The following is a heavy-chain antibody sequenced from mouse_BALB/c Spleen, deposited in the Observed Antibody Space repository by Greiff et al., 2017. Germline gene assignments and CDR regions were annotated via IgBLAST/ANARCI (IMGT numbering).Heavy chain of an antibody. CDR1: GFTFSDYY. J-gene: IGHJ4*01. V-gene: IGHV5-4*02. Sequence: EVQGVESGGGLVKPGGSLKLSCAASGFTFSDYYMYWVRQTPEKRLEWVATISDGGSYTYYPDSVKGRFTISRDNAKNNLYLQMSSLKSEDTAMYYCARARDGYPYAMDYWGQGTSVTVSS. D-gene: IGHD2-3*01. CDR2: ISDGGSYT. CDR3: ARARDGYPYAMDY.